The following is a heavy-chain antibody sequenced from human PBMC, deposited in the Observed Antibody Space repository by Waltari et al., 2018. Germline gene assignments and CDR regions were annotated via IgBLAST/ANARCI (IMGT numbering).Heavy chain of an antibody. V-gene: IGHV3-33*05. D-gene: IGHD1-26*01. CDR1: GFSFRKYG. CDR2: MSYDGTKQ. Sequence: QLAESGGGVVHPGTSLRLSCAASGFSFRKYGMHWVRQAPGKGLGWVALMSYDGTKQSDSDSVRGRFSISRDNSKNTLYLQMNSLRVEDTAVYYCVRDGGSYDPPDYWGQGTLVTVSS. CDR3: VRDGGSYDPPDY. J-gene: IGHJ4*02.